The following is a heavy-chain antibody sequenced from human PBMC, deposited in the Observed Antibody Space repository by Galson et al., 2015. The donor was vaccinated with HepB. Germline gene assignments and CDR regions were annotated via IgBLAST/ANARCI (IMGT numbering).Heavy chain of an antibody. CDR1: GDSVSSNSVT. D-gene: IGHD6-13*01. CDR3: ARWSSSANYFDY. Sequence: CAISGDSVSSNSVTWNWIRQSPSRGLEWLGRTYYRSRWYYDSAVSVKSRITVNPDTSKNQFSLHLNSVTPEDTAVYFCARWSSSANYFDYCGQGTLATAS. CDR2: TYYRSRWYY. V-gene: IGHV6-1*01. J-gene: IGHJ4*02.